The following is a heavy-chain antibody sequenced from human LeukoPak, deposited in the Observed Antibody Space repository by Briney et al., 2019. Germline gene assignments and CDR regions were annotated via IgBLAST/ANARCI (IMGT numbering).Heavy chain of an antibody. Sequence: GGSLRLSCAASGFTVSSNYMSWVRQAPGKGLEWVSVIYSGGSTYYADSVKGRFTISRDNAKNSLYLQMNSLRAEDTAVYYCARDASVLRYLYYFDYWGQGTLVTVSS. CDR1: GFTVSSNY. J-gene: IGHJ4*02. D-gene: IGHD3-9*01. V-gene: IGHV3-66*01. CDR2: IYSGGST. CDR3: ARDASVLRYLYYFDY.